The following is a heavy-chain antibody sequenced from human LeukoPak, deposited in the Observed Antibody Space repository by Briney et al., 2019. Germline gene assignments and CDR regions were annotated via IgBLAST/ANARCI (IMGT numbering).Heavy chain of an antibody. CDR1: GFAFSSYG. D-gene: IGHD1-26*01. J-gene: IGHJ6*02. CDR2: IRYDGSNK. CDR3: AKAFWVGATTPPYGMDV. Sequence: GGSLRLSCAASGFAFSSYGMHWVRQAPGKGLEWVAFIRYDGSNKYYADSVKGRFTISRDNSKNTLYLQMNSLRAEDTAVYYCAKAFWVGATTPPYGMDVWGQGTTVTVSS. V-gene: IGHV3-30*02.